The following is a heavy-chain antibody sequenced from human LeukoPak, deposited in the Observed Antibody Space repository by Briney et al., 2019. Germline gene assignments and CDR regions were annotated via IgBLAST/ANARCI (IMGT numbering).Heavy chain of an antibody. J-gene: IGHJ6*02. V-gene: IGHV3-23*01. CDR2: ISAGSDNT. Sequence: GGSLRLSCAASGFTFSSSPMSWVRQTPGKGPEWVSTISAGSDNTFYADSVKGRFTISRDNSTSTLYLQMNSLRAEDTAVYYCAKPRGTVVVAAHYYYYAMDVWGQGTTVTVSS. D-gene: IGHD2-15*01. CDR1: GFTFSSSP. CDR3: AKPRGTVVVAAHYYYYAMDV.